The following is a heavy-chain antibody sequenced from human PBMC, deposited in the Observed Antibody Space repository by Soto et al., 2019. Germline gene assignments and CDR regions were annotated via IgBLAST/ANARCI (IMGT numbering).Heavy chain of an antibody. CDR2: IYYSGST. J-gene: IGHJ5*02. Sequence: SETLSLTCTVSGGSISSSSYYWGWIRQPPGKGLEWIGSIYYSGSTYYNPSLQSRVTISVDTSKNQFSLKLSSVTSAYTAVYYCATSYYYDSSGCPGRFHHWGQGTLVTVSS. V-gene: IGHV4-39*01. D-gene: IGHD3-22*01. CDR1: GGSISSSSYY. CDR3: ATSYYYDSSGCPGRFHH.